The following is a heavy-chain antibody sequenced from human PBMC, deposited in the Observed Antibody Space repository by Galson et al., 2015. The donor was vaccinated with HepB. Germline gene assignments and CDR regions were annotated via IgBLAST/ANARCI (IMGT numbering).Heavy chain of an antibody. J-gene: IGHJ3*02. D-gene: IGHD2-15*01. CDR2: IDWDDDK. CDR3: ARIGSRFHYAFDI. Sequence: PALVTPTQTLTLTCTFSGLSLSTRGMRVSWIRQPPGTALEWLQRIDWDDDKFYSTSLKTRLTISKDTSKNQVVLTMTNMDPVDTNTYYCARIGSRFHYAFDIWGQGTMVAVSS. CDR1: GLSLSTRGMR. V-gene: IGHV2-70*04.